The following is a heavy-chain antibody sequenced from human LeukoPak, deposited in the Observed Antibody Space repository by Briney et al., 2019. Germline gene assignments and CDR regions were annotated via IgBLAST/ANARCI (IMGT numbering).Heavy chain of an antibody. Sequence: GSLRLSCAASGFTVSSNYMSWVRQAPGKGLEWGSVIYSGGSTYYADSVKARFTISRDNSKNTLYLQMNSLRAEDTAVYYCLAYYYYYGMDVWGQGTTVTVSS. CDR2: IYSGGST. J-gene: IGHJ6*02. CDR3: LAYYYYYGMDV. V-gene: IGHV3-53*01. CDR1: GFTVSSNY.